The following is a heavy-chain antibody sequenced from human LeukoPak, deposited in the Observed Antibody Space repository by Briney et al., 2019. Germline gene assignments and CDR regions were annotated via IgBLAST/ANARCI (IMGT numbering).Heavy chain of an antibody. J-gene: IGHJ4*02. CDR1: GYTFSGYY. V-gene: IGHV1-2*02. D-gene: IGHD3-9*01. CDR3: ARVVDILTGHDTALDY. Sequence: ASVKVSCKASGYTFSGYYIHWVRQAPGQGLEWMGWIYPNTGGTNFAQNFQGRVTMTTVTSISTAYMELSRLRSDDTAVYYCARVVDILTGHDTALDYWGQGTLVTVSS. CDR2: IYPNTGGT.